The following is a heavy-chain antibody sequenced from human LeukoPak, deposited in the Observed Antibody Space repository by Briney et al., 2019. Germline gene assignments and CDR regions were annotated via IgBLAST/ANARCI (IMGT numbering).Heavy chain of an antibody. J-gene: IGHJ6*02. CDR1: GYTFTGYY. V-gene: IGHV1-2*02. Sequence: ASVKVSCKASGYTFTGYYMHWVRQAPGQGLEWMGWINPNSGGTNYAQKFQGRVTMTRDTSISTAYMELSRLRSDDTAVYYRARGQGMVRGVIMTYYYYYGMDVWGQGTTVTASS. D-gene: IGHD3-10*01. CDR2: INPNSGGT. CDR3: ARGQGMVRGVIMTYYYYYGMDV.